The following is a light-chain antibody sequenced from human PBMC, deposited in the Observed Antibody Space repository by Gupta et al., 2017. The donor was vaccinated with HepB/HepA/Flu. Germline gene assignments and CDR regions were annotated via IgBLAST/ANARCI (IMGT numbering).Light chain of an antibody. CDR2: ENN. CDR1: SSYIGNNY. J-gene: IGLJ3*02. Sequence: QSVLTQPPSVSAAPGQKVPLSCSGRSSYIGNNYVSWYQQLPGTAPKLLIYENNKRPSGMPDRLSGSKSGTSATLGITGLQTGDEDDYYCGTWDSSRIALWVFGGGTKLTVL. V-gene: IGLV1-51*02. CDR3: GTWDSSRIALWV.